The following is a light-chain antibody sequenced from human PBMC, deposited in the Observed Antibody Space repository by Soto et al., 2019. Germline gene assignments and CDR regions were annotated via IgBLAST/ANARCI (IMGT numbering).Light chain of an antibody. CDR1: SNDVGGYNY. V-gene: IGLV2-14*01. CDR3: SSYTSSSYTSSSALYV. Sequence: QSALTQPASVSGSPGQSITTSCTGTSNDVGGYNYVSWYQQYPGKAPKLMIYDVSNRPSGVSNRFSGSKSGNTASLTISGLQAEDEADYYCSSYTSSSYTSSSALYVFGTGTKVTVL. CDR2: DVS. J-gene: IGLJ1*01.